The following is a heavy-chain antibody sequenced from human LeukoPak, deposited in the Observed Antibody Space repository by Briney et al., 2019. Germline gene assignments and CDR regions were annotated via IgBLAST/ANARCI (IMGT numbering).Heavy chain of an antibody. J-gene: IGHJ4*02. Sequence: SETLSFICTVSGGSISSYYWSWIRQPPGKGLEWIGYICYSGSTNYNPSLKSRVTISVDTSKNQFSLKLSSVTAADTAVYYCARKYSSRSYFDYWGQGTLVTVSS. CDR1: GGSISSYY. D-gene: IGHD6-13*01. CDR2: ICYSGST. V-gene: IGHV4-59*01. CDR3: ARKYSSRSYFDY.